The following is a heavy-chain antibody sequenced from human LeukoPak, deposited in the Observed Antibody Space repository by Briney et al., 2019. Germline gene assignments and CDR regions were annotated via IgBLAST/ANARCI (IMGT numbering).Heavy chain of an antibody. V-gene: IGHV3-7*01. CDR3: ARDFGYSGFDP. CDR2: IKEDGSEK. CDR1: GFMFSSYW. Sequence: GGSLRLSCAASGFMFSSYWMSWVRQAPGKGLEWVADIKEDGSEKSYVDSVKGRFTISRDNAKNSLYLQMNTLRAEDTAVYYCARDFGYSGFDPWGQGTLVTVSS. J-gene: IGHJ5*02. D-gene: IGHD2-15*01.